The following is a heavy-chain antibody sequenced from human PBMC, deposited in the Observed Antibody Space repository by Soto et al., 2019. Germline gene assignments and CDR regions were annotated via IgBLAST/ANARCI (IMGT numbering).Heavy chain of an antibody. CDR1: GDSINTYY. J-gene: IGHJ4*02. CDR3: ARQYDSGSFYY. Sequence: SETLSLTCTVSGDSINTYYWSWIRQPPGKGLEWIGYIYYSGSTKYNPSLKSRVTISVDTSKNQFSLRLSSVTAADTAIYYCARQYDSGSFYYWGQGTLVTSPQ. V-gene: IGHV4-59*08. D-gene: IGHD3-10*01. CDR2: IYYSGST.